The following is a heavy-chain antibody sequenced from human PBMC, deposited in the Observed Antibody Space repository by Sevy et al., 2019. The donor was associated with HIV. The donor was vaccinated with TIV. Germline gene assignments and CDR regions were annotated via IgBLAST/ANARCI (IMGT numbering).Heavy chain of an antibody. CDR1: GFTFSKYS. J-gene: IGHJ4*02. Sequence: GGSLRLSCAASGFTFSKYSMSWVRQPPGKGREWVSTLSFGCGQINYADSVKGRFTISRDNSKSSVYLQMNNLRPEDTAVYYCAREGCTKPHDYWGQGPLVTVSS. V-gene: IGHV3-23*01. CDR2: LSFGCGQI. D-gene: IGHD2-8*01. CDR3: AREGCTKPHDY.